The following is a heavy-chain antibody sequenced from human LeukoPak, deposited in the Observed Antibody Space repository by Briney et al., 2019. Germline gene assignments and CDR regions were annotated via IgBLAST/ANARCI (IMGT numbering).Heavy chain of an antibody. Sequence: ASVKVSCKASGYTFTDYYMHWVRQAPGQGFEWMGWINPNDGGTNYAQKFQGRVAMTRDTSISTAHMEVSRLRSDDTAVYYCAGANFLYCSSTTCLFDYWGQGTLVTVSS. CDR3: AGANFLYCSSTTCLFDY. CDR1: GYTFTDYY. J-gene: IGHJ4*02. D-gene: IGHD2-2*01. CDR2: INPNDGGT. V-gene: IGHV1-2*02.